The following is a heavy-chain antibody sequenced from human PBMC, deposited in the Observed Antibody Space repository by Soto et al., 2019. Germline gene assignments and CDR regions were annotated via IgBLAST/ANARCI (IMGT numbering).Heavy chain of an antibody. CDR1: GFTFSSYA. J-gene: IGHJ4*02. CDR2: ISGSGGST. Sequence: EVQLLESGGGLVQPGGSLRLSCAASGFTFSSYAMSWVRQASGKGLEWVSAISGSGGSTYYADSVKGRFTISRDNSKNTPYLQMNSLRAEDTAVYYCAKDPEGAARNYHNYWGQGTLVTVSS. D-gene: IGHD6-6*01. V-gene: IGHV3-23*01. CDR3: AKDPEGAARNYHNY.